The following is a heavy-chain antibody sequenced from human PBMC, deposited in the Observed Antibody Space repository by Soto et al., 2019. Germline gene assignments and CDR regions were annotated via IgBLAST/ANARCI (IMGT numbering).Heavy chain of an antibody. CDR3: AREVGSGYNYDKDYYYGMEV. CDR1: GTTFSSYA. J-gene: IGHJ6*02. Sequence: QVQLVQSGAEVKRPGSSVKVSCKASGTTFSSYAISWVRQAPGQGLEWMGGIIPLFGTANYAQKFQGRATITADESTSTAFMELSSLRSEDTAVYYCAREVGSGYNYDKDYYYGMEVWGQGTTVAVSS. D-gene: IGHD5-18*01. V-gene: IGHV1-69*12. CDR2: IIPLFGTA.